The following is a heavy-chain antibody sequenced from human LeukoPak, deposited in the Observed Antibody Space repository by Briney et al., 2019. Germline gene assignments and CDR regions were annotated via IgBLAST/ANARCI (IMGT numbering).Heavy chain of an antibody. J-gene: IGHJ3*01. CDR1: GFTFSNYA. D-gene: IGHD4-17*01. CDR2: IRGYDGGLST. V-gene: IGHV3-23*01. CDR3: AKDPNGDYLGAFDF. Sequence: GGSLRLSCAASGFTFSNYAMFWVRQAPGKGLEWVSAIRGYDGGLSTSYADSVKGRFTSSRDNSKNTLYLQMNSLRAEDTAVYYCAKDPNGDYLGAFDFWGQGTMVTVSS.